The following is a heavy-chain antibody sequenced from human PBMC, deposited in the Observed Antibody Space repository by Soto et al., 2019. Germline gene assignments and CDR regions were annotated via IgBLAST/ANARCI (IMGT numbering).Heavy chain of an antibody. CDR3: GKGQASIAVDWFDP. CDR1: GFTFSTYT. J-gene: IGHJ5*02. CDR2: ISGSGVST. Sequence: EVQLLESGGGLVQPGGSLRLSCAASGFTFSTYTMTWFRQAPGKGLEWVSAISGSGVSTHYADSVKGRFTISRDNSKNTLYLQMNSLRAEDTAVYYCGKGQASIAVDWFDPWGQGTLVTVSS. V-gene: IGHV3-23*01. D-gene: IGHD6-19*01.